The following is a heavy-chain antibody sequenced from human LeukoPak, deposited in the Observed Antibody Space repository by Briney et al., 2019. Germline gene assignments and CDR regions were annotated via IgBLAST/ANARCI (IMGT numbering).Heavy chain of an antibody. J-gene: IGHJ6*03. D-gene: IGHD7-27*01. CDR2: ISSSGSTI. Sequence: PGGSLRLSCAASGFTFSDYYMSWIRQAPGKGLEWVSYISSSGSTIYYADSVKGRFTISRDNAKNSLFLQMNSLRAEDTSVYYCARDAGDRDDWDYYYMDVWGKGTTVTVSS. CDR3: ARDAGDRDDWDYYYMDV. V-gene: IGHV3-11*04. CDR1: GFTFSDYY.